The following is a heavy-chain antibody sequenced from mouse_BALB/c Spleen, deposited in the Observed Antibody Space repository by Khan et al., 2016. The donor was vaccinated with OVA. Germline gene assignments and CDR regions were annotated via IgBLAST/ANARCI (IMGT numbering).Heavy chain of an antibody. D-gene: IGHD2-14*01. J-gene: IGHJ4*01. CDR2: ISSTGGT. CDR1: GYSITSDYA. CDR3: ARSVYYSYGYALDC. V-gene: IGHV3-2*02. Sequence: EVQLQESGPGLVKPSQSLSLTCTVTGYSITSDYAWNWIRQFPGNKLEWMGYISSTGGTSYNPSLKSRISITRDTSKNQFFLQLKSVTAEDAATYYCARSVYYSYGYALDCWGRGTLVTVSS.